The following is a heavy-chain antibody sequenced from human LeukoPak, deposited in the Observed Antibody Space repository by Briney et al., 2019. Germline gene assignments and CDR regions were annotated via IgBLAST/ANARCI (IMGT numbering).Heavy chain of an antibody. CDR2: INPNSGGT. CDR1: GYTFTDYY. V-gene: IGHV1-2*02. D-gene: IGHD3-22*01. Sequence: ASVKVSRKASGYTFTDYYMHWVRQAPGQGLEWMGWINPNSGGTNYAQKFQGRVTMTRDTSISTAYMELSRLRSDDTAVYYCATIYYDGTSGPFDYWGQGTLVTVSS. J-gene: IGHJ4*02. CDR3: ATIYYDGTSGPFDY.